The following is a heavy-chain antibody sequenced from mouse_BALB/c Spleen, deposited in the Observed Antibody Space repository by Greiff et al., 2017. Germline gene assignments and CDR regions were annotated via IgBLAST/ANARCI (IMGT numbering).Heavy chain of an antibody. CDR1: GFSLTSYG. V-gene: IGHV2-9*02. CDR3: ARARYYGSSFAY. J-gene: IGHJ3*01. CDR2: IWAGGST. Sequence: VMLVESGPGLVAPSQSLSITCTVSGFSLTSYGVHWVRQPPGKGLEWLGVIWAGGSTNYNSALMSRLSISKDNSKSQVFLKMISLQTDDTAMYYCARARYYGSSFAYWGQGTLVTVSA. D-gene: IGHD1-1*01.